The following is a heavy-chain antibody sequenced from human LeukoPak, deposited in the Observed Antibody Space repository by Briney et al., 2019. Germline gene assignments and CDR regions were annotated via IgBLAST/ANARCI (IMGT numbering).Heavy chain of an antibody. D-gene: IGHD3-3*01. Sequence: SETLSLTCAVSGGSISSGGYSWSWIRQPPGKGLAWIGYIYHSGSTYYNPSLKSRVTISVDRSKNQFSLKLSSVTAADTAVYYCASGSAWSGYENWFDPWGQGTLVTVSS. J-gene: IGHJ5*02. CDR1: GGSISSGGYS. V-gene: IGHV4-30-2*01. CDR3: ASGSAWSGYENWFDP. CDR2: IYHSGST.